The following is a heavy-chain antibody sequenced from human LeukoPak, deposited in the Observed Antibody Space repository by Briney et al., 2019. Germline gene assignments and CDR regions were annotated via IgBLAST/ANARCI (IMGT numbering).Heavy chain of an antibody. CDR1: GFTFSGYA. J-gene: IGHJ6*02. CDR3: AKERCTNAVCYFGSGMDV. Sequence: GSLRLSCAASGFTFSGYAMSWVRQAPGKGLEWVAGISGSGGSTYYADSVKGRFTISRDNSKNTLYLQMNSLGAEDTAVYYCAKERCTNAVCYFGSGMDVWGQGTTVTVSS. D-gene: IGHD2-8*01. V-gene: IGHV3-23*01. CDR2: ISGSGGST.